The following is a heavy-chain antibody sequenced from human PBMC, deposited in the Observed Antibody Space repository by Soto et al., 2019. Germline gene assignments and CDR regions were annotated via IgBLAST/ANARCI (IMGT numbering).Heavy chain of an antibody. CDR1: GFSFSDYA. D-gene: IGHD4-17*01. CDR2: ISGGSGAI. CDR3: AKADPSTGPFDY. Sequence: PGGSLRLSCAASGFSFSDYAMSWVRQAPGKGLKWVAAISGGSGAIYYADSVKGRFTISRDNPKNTLYLQMNSLRAEDTALYYRAKADPSTGPFDYWGQGTLVTVSS. V-gene: IGHV3-23*01. J-gene: IGHJ4*02.